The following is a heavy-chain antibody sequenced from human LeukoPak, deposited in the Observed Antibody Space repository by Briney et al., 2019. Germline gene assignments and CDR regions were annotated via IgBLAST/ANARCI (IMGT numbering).Heavy chain of an antibody. CDR2: ISGSTI. CDR1: GFTFSSYE. V-gene: IGHV3-48*03. J-gene: IGHJ1*01. CDR3: ARPSRPYRSSEYFQH. D-gene: IGHD6-13*01. Sequence: GGSLRLSCAASGFTFSSYEVNWVRQAPGKGLEWLSYISGSTIYYADSVKGRFTISRDNAKNSLYLQMNSLRAEDTAVYYCARPSRPYRSSEYFQHWGQGTLVIVSS.